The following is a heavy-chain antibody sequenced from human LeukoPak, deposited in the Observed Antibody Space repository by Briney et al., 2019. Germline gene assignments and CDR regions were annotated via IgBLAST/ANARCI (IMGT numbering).Heavy chain of an antibody. J-gene: IGHJ6*02. Sequence: GSSVKVSCKASGGTFSSYAISWVRQAPGQGLEWMGRIIPILGIANYAQKFQGRVTITADKSTSTAYMELSSLRPEDTAVYYCAFGNVRFLEWLTYYGMDVWGQGTTVTVSS. CDR2: IIPILGIA. V-gene: IGHV1-69*04. CDR3: AFGNVRFLEWLTYYGMDV. D-gene: IGHD3-3*01. CDR1: GGTFSSYA.